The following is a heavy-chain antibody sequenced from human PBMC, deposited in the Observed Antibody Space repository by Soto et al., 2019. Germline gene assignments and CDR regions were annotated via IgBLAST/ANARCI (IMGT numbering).Heavy chain of an antibody. V-gene: IGHV4-4*02. CDR3: ASPKIAFYNWFDP. J-gene: IGHJ5*02. D-gene: IGHD3-3*02. CDR1: GGSISSSNC. CDR2: IYHSGST. Sequence: SETLPLTCAFSGGSISSSNCWSWVRQPPGKGLEWIGEIYHSGSTNYNPSLKSRVTISVDTSKNQFSLKLSSVTAADTAVYYCASPKIAFYNWFDPWGQGTLVTVS.